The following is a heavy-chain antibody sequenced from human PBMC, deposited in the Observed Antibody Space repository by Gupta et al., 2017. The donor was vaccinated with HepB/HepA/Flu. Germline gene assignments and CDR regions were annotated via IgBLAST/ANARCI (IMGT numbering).Heavy chain of an antibody. Sequence: QVQLVESGGGVVQPGRSLRLSCAASGITFSRYGMPWVRQAPGKGLEWVAVISYDGTNKYYADSVKGRFTISRENSKNTLYLQMNSLRTDDTAVYYCAKDDHEDYGNYYYYGMDVWGQGTTVSVSS. CDR2: ISYDGTNK. CDR1: GITFSRYG. D-gene: IGHD4-17*01. CDR3: AKDDHEDYGNYYYYGMDV. J-gene: IGHJ6*02. V-gene: IGHV3-30*18.